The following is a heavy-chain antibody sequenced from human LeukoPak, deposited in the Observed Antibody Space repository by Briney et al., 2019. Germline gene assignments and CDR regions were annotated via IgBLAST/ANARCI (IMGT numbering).Heavy chain of an antibody. V-gene: IGHV1-2*02. CDR1: GYTFTGYS. CDR2: INPSSGDT. CDR3: ARGYVWIEMGLGY. D-gene: IGHD3/OR15-3a*01. J-gene: IGHJ4*02. Sequence: ASVKVSCKASGYTFTGYSIYWVRQAPGQGLEWMGGINPSSGDTNFAQKFQGRVTMTRDTSISTAYMELSGLRSDDTAIYYCARGYVWIEMGLGYWGQGTLVTVSS.